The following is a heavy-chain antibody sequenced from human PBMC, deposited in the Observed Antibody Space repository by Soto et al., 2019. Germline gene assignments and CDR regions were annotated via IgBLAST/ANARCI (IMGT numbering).Heavy chain of an antibody. V-gene: IGHV4-38-2*01. CDR1: GYSISSGFF. CDR3: ARTDYFDY. Sequence: SETLSLTCAVSGYSISSGFFWGWIRQSPGGGLEWLGSIFHSGISYYNPSLKSRVTMSVDTSKNHSSLKLPFLTAPYTAVYYCARTDYFDYWGPGALVAVSS. CDR2: IFHSGIS. J-gene: IGHJ4*02.